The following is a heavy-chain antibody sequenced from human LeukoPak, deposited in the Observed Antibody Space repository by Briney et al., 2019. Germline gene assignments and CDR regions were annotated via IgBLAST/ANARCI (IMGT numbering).Heavy chain of an antibody. J-gene: IGHJ3*02. Sequence: SVKVSCKASGGTFSSYAISWVRQAPGQGLEWMGGIIPIFGTANYAQKFQGRVTITADESTSTAYMELSSLRSEDTAVYYCARDGYCSGGSCLKDDAFDIWGQGTMVTVSS. CDR3: ARDGYCSGGSCLKDDAFDI. CDR2: IIPIFGTA. CDR1: GGTFSSYA. D-gene: IGHD2-15*01. V-gene: IGHV1-69*01.